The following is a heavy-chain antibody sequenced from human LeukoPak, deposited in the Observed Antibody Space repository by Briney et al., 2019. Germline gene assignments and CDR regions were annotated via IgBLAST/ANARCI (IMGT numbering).Heavy chain of an antibody. Sequence: ASVKVSCKASGYTFTSYGISWVRQAPGQGLEWMGWISAYNGNTNYAQKLQGRVTMTTDTSTSTAYMELRSLRSDDTAVYYCARGIAVAGTRGPDAFDIWGQGTMVTVSS. CDR3: ARGIAVAGTRGPDAFDI. CDR2: ISAYNGNT. CDR1: GYTFTSYG. J-gene: IGHJ3*02. D-gene: IGHD6-19*01. V-gene: IGHV1-18*01.